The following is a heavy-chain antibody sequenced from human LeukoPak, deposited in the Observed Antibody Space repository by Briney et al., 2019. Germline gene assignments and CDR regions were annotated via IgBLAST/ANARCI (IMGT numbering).Heavy chain of an antibody. Sequence: GGSLRLSCAASGFTFSSYAMSWVRKAPGKGLEWVSGISGSGGSTYYADSVKGRFTISRDNSKNTVYLRMNSLTAEDTDVYYCARDQGLTAPPPYGLDVWGQGTTVIVSS. J-gene: IGHJ6*02. CDR3: ARDQGLTAPPPYGLDV. CDR2: ISGSGGST. CDR1: GFTFSSYA. D-gene: IGHD5-18*01. V-gene: IGHV3-23*01.